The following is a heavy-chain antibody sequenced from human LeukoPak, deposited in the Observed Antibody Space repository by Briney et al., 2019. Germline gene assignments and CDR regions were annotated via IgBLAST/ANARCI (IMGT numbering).Heavy chain of an antibody. V-gene: IGHV4-59*11. D-gene: IGHD6-19*01. CDR3: AREVTVAGTFYFYMDV. J-gene: IGHJ6*03. CDR2: IYYGGRT. Sequence: SETLSLTCSVSGGSISSHYWTWVRQHPGQALEFIGYIYYGGRTQYNPSLKSRVTMTMDTSKNQFSLRLNSVSAADTAVYYCAREVTVAGTFYFYMDVWGKGTTVTVSS. CDR1: GGSISSHY.